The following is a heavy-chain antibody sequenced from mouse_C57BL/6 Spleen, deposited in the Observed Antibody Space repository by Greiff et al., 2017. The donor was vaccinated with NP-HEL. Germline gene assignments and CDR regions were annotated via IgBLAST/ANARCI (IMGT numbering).Heavy chain of an antibody. CDR3: AREGWLLSFAY. CDR1: GYTFTSYW. J-gene: IGHJ3*01. V-gene: IGHV1-59*01. D-gene: IGHD2-3*01. CDR2: IDPSDSYT. Sequence: QVQLQQSGAELVRPGTSVKLSCKASGYTFTSYWMHWVKQRPGQGLEWIGVIDPSDSYTNYNQKFKGKATLTVDTSSSTAYMQLSSLTSEDSAVYYCAREGWLLSFAYWGQGTLVTVSA.